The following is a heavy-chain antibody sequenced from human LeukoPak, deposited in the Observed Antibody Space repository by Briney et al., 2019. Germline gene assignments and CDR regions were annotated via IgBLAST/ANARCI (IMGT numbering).Heavy chain of an antibody. J-gene: IGHJ4*02. CDR3: ARASGHDH. CDR2: MNTDGRST. D-gene: IGHD5-12*01. CDR1: GFTLSDYW. V-gene: IGHV3-74*01. Sequence: GGPLRLSCAASGFTLSDYWKHWVRQAPGKARVWVSSMNTDGRSTNYADSVKGRFTISRDNAKNTVYLQMNSLRAEDTAVYYCARASGHDHWGQGTLVTVSS.